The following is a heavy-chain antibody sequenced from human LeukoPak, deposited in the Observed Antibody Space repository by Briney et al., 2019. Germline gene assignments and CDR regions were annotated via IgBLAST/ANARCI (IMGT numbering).Heavy chain of an antibody. CDR3: ARAPRGENWFDP. Sequence: GGSLRLSCVASGFTFSSYWMHWVRQAPGKGLVWVSRINSDGSSTSYADSVKGRFTISRDNAKNTLYLQMNSLRAEDTAVYYCARAPRGENWFDPWGQGTLVTVSS. V-gene: IGHV3-74*01. CDR2: INSDGSST. CDR1: GFTFSSYW. J-gene: IGHJ5*02. D-gene: IGHD3-10*01.